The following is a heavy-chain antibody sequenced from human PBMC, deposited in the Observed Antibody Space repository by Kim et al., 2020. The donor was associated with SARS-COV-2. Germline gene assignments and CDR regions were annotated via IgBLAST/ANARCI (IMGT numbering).Heavy chain of an antibody. CDR1: GDSISGSGYY. D-gene: IGHD3-10*01. Sequence: SETLSLTCTVSGDSISGSGYYWSWIRHHPEKGLEWIGYIYHSGSTDYNPSLKSRISITVDTSKNQFSLKLFSVTAADTARYYCARGDATPFYYFDYWGQGALVTVSS. V-gene: IGHV4-31*03. CDR2: IYHSGST. J-gene: IGHJ4*02. CDR3: ARGDATPFYYFDY.